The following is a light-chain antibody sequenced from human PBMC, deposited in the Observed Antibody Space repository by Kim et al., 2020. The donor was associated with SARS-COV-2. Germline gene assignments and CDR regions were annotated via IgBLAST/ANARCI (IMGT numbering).Light chain of an antibody. CDR2: DTN. Sequence: VVTQDPSLTVSPEGTFTLTCASSTGAVTNAYWPNWFQQKPGQPPRALIYDTNSRHSWTPARFSASLLGGQADLTLSGAQPEDEAEYYCLLFYRGSWVFGGGTQLTVL. CDR1: TGAVTNAYW. J-gene: IGLJ3*02. V-gene: IGLV7-43*01. CDR3: LLFYRGSWV.